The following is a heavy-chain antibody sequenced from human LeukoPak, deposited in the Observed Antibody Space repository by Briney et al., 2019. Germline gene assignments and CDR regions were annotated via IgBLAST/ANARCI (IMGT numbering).Heavy chain of an antibody. V-gene: IGHV4-31*03. CDR2: IYYSGST. CDR3: ARVGGSSWPFDY. J-gene: IGHJ4*02. Sequence: SETLSLTCTVSGGSISSYYWSWIRQHPGKGLEWIGYIYYSGSTYYNPSLKSRVTISVDTSKNQFSLKLSSVTAADTAVYYCARVGGSSWPFDYWGQGTLVTVSS. CDR1: GGSISSYY. D-gene: IGHD6-13*01.